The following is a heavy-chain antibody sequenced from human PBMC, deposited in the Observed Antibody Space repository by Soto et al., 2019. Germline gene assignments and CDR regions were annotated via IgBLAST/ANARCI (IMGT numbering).Heavy chain of an antibody. CDR1: GFTFSSYG. CDR2: ISYDGSNK. Sequence: PGGSLRLSCAASGFTFSSYGMHWVRQAPGKGLEWVAVISYDGSNKYYADSVKGRFTISRDNSKNTLYLQMNSLRAEDTAVYYCAKGLGAAAGTLPGGSGMDVWGQGTTVTVSS. CDR3: AKGLGAAAGTLPGGSGMDV. D-gene: IGHD6-13*01. J-gene: IGHJ6*02. V-gene: IGHV3-30*18.